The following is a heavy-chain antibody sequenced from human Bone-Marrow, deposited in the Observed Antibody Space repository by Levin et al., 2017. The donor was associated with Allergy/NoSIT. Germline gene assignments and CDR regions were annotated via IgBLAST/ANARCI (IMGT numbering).Heavy chain of an antibody. D-gene: IGHD5-12*01. CDR2: DGTTK. V-gene: IGHV3-30-3*01. J-gene: IGHJ5*02. CDR1: GFTFSRYS. CDR3: ARERGAYSGSVISNWFDP. Sequence: GGSLRLSCVASGFTFSRYSMHWVRQAPGKGLEWVALDGTTKFYADSVQGRFTISRDNSKNTLYLQMHSLRGEDTAVYYCARERGAYSGSVISNWFDPWGQGTLVTVSS.